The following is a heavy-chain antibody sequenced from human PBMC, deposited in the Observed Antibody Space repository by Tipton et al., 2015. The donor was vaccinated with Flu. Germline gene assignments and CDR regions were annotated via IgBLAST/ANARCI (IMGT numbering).Heavy chain of an antibody. V-gene: IGHV3-23*01. CDR2: ISGSGGST. CDR3: AKEGAGWPPYYYYYGMDV. D-gene: IGHD1-26*01. J-gene: IGHJ6*02. Sequence: SLRLSCAASGFTFSSYAMSWVRQAPGKGLEWVSAISGSGGSTYYADSVKGRFTISRDNSKNTLYLQMNSLRAEDTAVYYCAKEGAGWPPYYYYYGMDVWGQGTTVTVSS. CDR1: GFTFSSYA.